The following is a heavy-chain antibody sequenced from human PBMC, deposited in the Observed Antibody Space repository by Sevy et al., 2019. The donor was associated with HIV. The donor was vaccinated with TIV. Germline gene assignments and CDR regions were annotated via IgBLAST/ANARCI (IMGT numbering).Heavy chain of an antibody. V-gene: IGHV3-30-3*01. Sequence: GGSLRLSCAASGFTFKNYAMHWVRLAPGKGPEWVAVVSSDGGITYYADSVKGRFTISRDTSKITVYLQMSSLRAEDTAVYYCAKAYSGSYYIPYDAFDIWGQGTMVTVSS. CDR3: AKAYSGSYYIPYDAFDI. D-gene: IGHD1-26*01. J-gene: IGHJ3*02. CDR2: VSSDGGIT. CDR1: GFTFKNYA.